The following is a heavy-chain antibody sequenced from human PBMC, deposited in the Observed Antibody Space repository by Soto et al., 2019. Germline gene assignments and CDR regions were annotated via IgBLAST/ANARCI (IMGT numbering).Heavy chain of an antibody. J-gene: IGHJ4*02. V-gene: IGHV1-69*02. CDR2: IIPILGIA. D-gene: IGHD6-19*01. CDR3: ARGSSGWYGGGAH. CDR1: GGTFSSYT. Sequence: QVQLVQSGAEVKKPGSSVKVSCKASGGTFSSYTISWVRQAPGQGHEWMGRIIPILGIANYAQKFQGRVTITADKSTSTAYMELSSLRSEDTAVYYCARGSSGWYGGGAHWGQGTLVTVSS.